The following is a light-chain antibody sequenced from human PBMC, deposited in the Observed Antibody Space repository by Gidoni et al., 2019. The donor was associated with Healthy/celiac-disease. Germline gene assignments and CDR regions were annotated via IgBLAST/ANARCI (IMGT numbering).Light chain of an antibody. CDR1: QSLLHSNGYNY. CDR2: LGS. Sequence: IVMPQSPLSLPVNPGEPASISCRSSQSLLHSNGYNYLDWYLQKPGQSPQLLIYLGSNRASGVPDRFSGSGSGTDFTLKISRVEAEDVGVYYCMQALQTVFTFGPGTKVDIK. J-gene: IGKJ3*01. V-gene: IGKV2-28*01. CDR3: MQALQTVFT.